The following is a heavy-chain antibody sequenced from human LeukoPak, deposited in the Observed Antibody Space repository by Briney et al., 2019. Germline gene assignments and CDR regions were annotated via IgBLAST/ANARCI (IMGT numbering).Heavy chain of an antibody. CDR2: VNHSGNT. Sequence: PSETLSLTCGVYGGSFSGYSWSWTRQPPGKGLEWIGEVNHSGNTNHNPSLKSRVTISVNTSKNQFSLRLSSVTAADTAVYYCARGPYYDSSGYYVYWGQGTLVTVSS. V-gene: IGHV4-34*01. D-gene: IGHD3-22*01. CDR3: ARGPYYDSSGYYVY. J-gene: IGHJ4*02. CDR1: GGSFSGYS.